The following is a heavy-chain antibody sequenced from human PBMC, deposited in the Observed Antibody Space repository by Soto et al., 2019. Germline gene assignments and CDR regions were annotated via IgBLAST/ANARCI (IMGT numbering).Heavy chain of an antibody. CDR3: ARDTGYTFGSLNY. CDR2: MNAGVGNT. V-gene: IGHV1-3*01. Sequence: HVGLVQSGADVKKPRASVTISCKASGYTFTDYALHGVRQAPGQRLEWMGWMNAGVGNTLYSQKFQGRITITRDTSASTAYMELNSLKSEDTAISYCARDTGYTFGSLNYWGPGTLVTVSS. J-gene: IGHJ4*02. D-gene: IGHD5-18*01. CDR1: GYTFTDYA.